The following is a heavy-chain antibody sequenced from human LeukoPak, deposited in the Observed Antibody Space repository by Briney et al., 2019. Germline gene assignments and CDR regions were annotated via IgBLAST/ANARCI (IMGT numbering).Heavy chain of an antibody. Sequence: RASVKVSCKASGGTFSSYAMSWVRQAPGKGLEWVSAISGSGGSTYYADSVKGRFTISRDNSKNTLYLQMNSLRAEDTAVYYCAKDHPRWELRYYFDYWGQGTLVTVSS. V-gene: IGHV3-23*01. CDR3: AKDHPRWELRYYFDY. D-gene: IGHD1-26*01. J-gene: IGHJ4*02. CDR1: GGTFSSYA. CDR2: ISGSGGST.